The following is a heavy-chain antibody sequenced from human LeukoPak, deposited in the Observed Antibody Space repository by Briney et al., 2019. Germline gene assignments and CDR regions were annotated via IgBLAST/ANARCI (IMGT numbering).Heavy chain of an antibody. D-gene: IGHD2-15*01. V-gene: IGHV3-30*02. CDR2: IRYDGSNK. CDR3: AKGGRVDYYYYMEV. CDR1: GFTFSDYG. J-gene: IGHJ6*03. Sequence: GGSLRLSCAASGFTFSDYGMHWVRQAPGKGLEWVVFIRYDGSNKYYADSVKGRFTISRDNSKNTLYLQTNSLRAEDTAVYYCAKGGRVDYYYYMEVWGKGTTVPVSS.